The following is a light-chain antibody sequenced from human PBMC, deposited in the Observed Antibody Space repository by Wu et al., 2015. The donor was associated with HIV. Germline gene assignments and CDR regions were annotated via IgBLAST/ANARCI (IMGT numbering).Light chain of an antibody. J-gene: IGKJ1*01. Sequence: VLTQSPGTLSLSPGERATLSCRASQTVGSNLAWYQQKPGQTPRLLIYGASTRATGIPARFSGSGSGTAFTLTISSLQSEDFAVYYCQQYRDWSWTFGQGTKVEIK. CDR3: QQYRDWSWT. CDR1: QTVGSN. V-gene: IGKV3-15*01. CDR2: GAS.